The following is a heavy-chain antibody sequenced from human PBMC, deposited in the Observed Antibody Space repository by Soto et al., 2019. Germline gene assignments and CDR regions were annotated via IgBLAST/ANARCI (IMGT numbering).Heavy chain of an antibody. CDR1: GYTISRYC. CDR3: ARDDCSDSNHWLGP. J-gene: IGHJ5*02. D-gene: IGHD2-21*02. CDR2: VYTTGRT. V-gene: IGHV4-4*07. Sequence: AATRSLTCDASGYTISRYCMNWLRQPAGKGLEWIGRVYTTGRTNFNPSLKSRVTMSQDTSRNQSSLRLSSVTGADTACDQCARDDCSDSNHWLGPSGQGT.